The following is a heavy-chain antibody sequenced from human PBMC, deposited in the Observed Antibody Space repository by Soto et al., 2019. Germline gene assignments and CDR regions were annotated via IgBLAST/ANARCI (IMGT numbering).Heavy chain of an antibody. CDR2: IYYSGST. V-gene: IGHV4-59*08. Sequence: SQTQSLTCTVSGGYISSYYWSWIRQPPGKGLEWIGYIYYSGSTNYNPSLKSRVTISVDTSKNQFSLKLSSVTAADTAVYYCARNLSSWPRSNWYYFDYWGQGTLVTVSS. D-gene: IGHD6-13*01. CDR1: GGYISSYY. J-gene: IGHJ4*02. CDR3: ARNLSSWPRSNWYYFDY.